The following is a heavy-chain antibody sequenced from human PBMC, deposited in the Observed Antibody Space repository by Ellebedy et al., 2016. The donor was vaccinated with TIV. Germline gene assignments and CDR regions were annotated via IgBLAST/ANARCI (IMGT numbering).Heavy chain of an antibody. V-gene: IGHV3-21*01. CDR2: ISDFSAYR. D-gene: IGHD2-2*01. CDR1: GFTFSDYS. Sequence: GESLKTSCTASGFTFSDYSMNWVRQAPGKGLEWVSSISDFSAYRFYADSVKGRFTISRDNAKNSLYLQMDSLRAEDTAVYYCARDTVPAALDAFDIWGQGTMVTVSS. CDR3: ARDTVPAALDAFDI. J-gene: IGHJ3*02.